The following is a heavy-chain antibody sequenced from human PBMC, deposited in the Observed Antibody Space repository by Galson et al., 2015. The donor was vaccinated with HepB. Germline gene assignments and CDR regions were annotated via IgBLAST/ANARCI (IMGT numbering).Heavy chain of an antibody. D-gene: IGHD2-21*02. V-gene: IGHV3-33*01. CDR2: IWYDGSGN. J-gene: IGHJ3*02. Sequence: SLRLSCAASGFTFSSYGLPWVRQAPGKGLEWVAVIWYDGSGNYYADSVKGRFTISKDNSKKTLYLQMNSLRAEDTAVYYCARVRGYCGGDCYGLDALDIWGQGTMVTVSS. CDR3: ARVRGYCGGDCYGLDALDI. CDR1: GFTFSSYG.